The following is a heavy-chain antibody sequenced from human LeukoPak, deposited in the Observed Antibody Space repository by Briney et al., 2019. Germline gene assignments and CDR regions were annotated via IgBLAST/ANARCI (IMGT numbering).Heavy chain of an antibody. D-gene: IGHD6-19*01. J-gene: IGHJ4*02. CDR3: ARKYYSSGYDY. CDR1: GGSIGTYY. V-gene: IGHV4-59*12. Sequence: SETLSLTCSVSGGSIGTYYWSWIRQPPGKGLEWIGYIYYSGSTRHNPSLKSRVTISVDTSKNQFSLKLSSVTAADTAVYYCARKYYSSGYDYWGQGTLVTVSS. CDR2: IYYSGST.